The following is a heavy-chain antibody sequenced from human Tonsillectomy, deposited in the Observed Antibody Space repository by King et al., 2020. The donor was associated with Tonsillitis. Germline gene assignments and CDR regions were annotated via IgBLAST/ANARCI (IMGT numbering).Heavy chain of an antibody. J-gene: IGHJ4*02. CDR3: AHGCLEGASGPYYFDY. CDR2: IYWDDDK. CDR1: GLSLSTSGVG. D-gene: IGHD3-10*01. Sequence: TLKESGPTLVKPTQTLTLTCTFSGLSLSTSGVGVGWIRQPPGKALEWLAPIYWDDDKRYSPSLENRLTITKDTSKNQVVITITNMDPVDTATYFCAHGCLEGASGPYYFDYWGQGTLVTVSS. V-gene: IGHV2-5*02.